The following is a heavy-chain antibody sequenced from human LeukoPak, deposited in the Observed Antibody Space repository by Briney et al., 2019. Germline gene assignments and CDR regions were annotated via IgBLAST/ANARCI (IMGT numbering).Heavy chain of an antibody. D-gene: IGHD3-9*01. J-gene: IGHJ6*04. Sequence: PGGSLRLSCAASGFTVSSNYMNWVRQAPGKGLEWVSVIYSGGSTYYADSVKGRFTISSDNSKNTLLLQMNSLRAEDTAVYYCAVPQSYDNWYGMDVWGKGTTVTVSS. V-gene: IGHV3-53*01. CDR3: AVPQSYDNWYGMDV. CDR2: IYSGGST. CDR1: GFTVSSNY.